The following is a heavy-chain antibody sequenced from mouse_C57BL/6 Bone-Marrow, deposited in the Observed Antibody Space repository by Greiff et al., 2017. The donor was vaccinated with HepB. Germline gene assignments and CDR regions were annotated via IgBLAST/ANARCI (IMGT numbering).Heavy chain of an antibody. CDR2: ISDGGSYT. CDR3: ARGGDYYGSSYDFDY. J-gene: IGHJ2*01. D-gene: IGHD1-1*01. Sequence: EVKLMESGGGLVKPGGSLKLSCAASGFTFSSYAMSWVRQTPEKRLEWVATISDGGSYTYYPDNVKGRFTISRDNAKNNLYLQMSHLKSEDTAMYYCARGGDYYGSSYDFDYWGQVTTLTVSS. CDR1: GFTFSSYA. V-gene: IGHV5-4*03.